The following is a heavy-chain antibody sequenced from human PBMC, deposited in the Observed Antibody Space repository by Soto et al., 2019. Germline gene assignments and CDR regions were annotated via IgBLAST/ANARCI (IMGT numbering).Heavy chain of an antibody. CDR2: ISAHNGNT. J-gene: IGHJ4*02. V-gene: IGHV1-18*01. CDR3: ARGRYGDY. CDR1: GYTFTSYG. D-gene: IGHD1-1*01. Sequence: QVHLVQSGAEVRKPGASVKVSCKGSGYTFTSYGITWVRQAPGQGLEWMGWISAHNGNTNYAQKLQGRVTVTRDTSTSTAYMELRSLRADDTAVYYCARGRYGDYWGQGSLVTVSS.